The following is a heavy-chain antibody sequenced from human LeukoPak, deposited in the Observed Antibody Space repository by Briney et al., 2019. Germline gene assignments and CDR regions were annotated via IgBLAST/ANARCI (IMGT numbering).Heavy chain of an antibody. V-gene: IGHV3-30*02. Sequence: GGSLRLSCAASGFAFSSNGMHWVRQAPGKGLEWVAFIQYDGSNKYYADSVEGRFTISRDNSKNTVYLQMNSLRTEDTAVYYVHTSSWYIGYYFDYWGQGTLVTVSS. CDR3: HTSSWYIGYYFDY. CDR2: IQYDGSNK. D-gene: IGHD6-13*01. J-gene: IGHJ4*02. CDR1: GFAFSSNG.